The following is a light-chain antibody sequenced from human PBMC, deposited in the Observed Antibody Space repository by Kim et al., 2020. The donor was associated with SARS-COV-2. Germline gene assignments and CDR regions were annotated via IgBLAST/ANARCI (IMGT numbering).Light chain of an antibody. Sequence: SPGQRPTLSCRASQSVSSSYVAWYQQKPGQAPRLLIYGASSRATGIPDRFSGSGSGTDFTLTISRLEPEDFAVYYCQQYGSSPLTFGGGTKVDIK. V-gene: IGKV3-20*01. CDR2: GAS. CDR1: QSVSSSY. J-gene: IGKJ4*01. CDR3: QQYGSSPLT.